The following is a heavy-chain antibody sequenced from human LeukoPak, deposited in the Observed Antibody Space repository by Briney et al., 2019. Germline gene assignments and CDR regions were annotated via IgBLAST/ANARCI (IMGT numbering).Heavy chain of an antibody. CDR1: GFTFSSYS. J-gene: IGHJ6*02. CDR3: ARDLVAVAVFDYYYYGMDV. D-gene: IGHD6-19*01. CDR2: ISSSSSYI. V-gene: IGHV3-21*01. Sequence: GGSLRLSCAASGFTFSSYSMNWVRQAPGKGLEWVSSISSSSSYIYYADSVKGRFTISRDNAKNTLYLQMNSLRAEDTAVYYCARDLVAVAVFDYYYYGMDVWGQGTTVTVSS.